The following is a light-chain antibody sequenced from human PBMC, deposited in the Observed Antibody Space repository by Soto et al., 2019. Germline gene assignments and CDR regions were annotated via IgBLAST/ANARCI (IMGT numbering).Light chain of an antibody. V-gene: IGKV3-15*01. CDR3: QQYNNWPRT. J-gene: IGKJ1*01. Sequence: EIVMTQSPATLSVSPGERATLSCRASQSVSRNLAWYQQKPGQAPRLLIYGASTRPTGMPARFSGSGSGTEFTPTISSLQSEDFAVYYCQQYNNWPRTFGQGTKVEIK. CDR1: QSVSRN. CDR2: GAS.